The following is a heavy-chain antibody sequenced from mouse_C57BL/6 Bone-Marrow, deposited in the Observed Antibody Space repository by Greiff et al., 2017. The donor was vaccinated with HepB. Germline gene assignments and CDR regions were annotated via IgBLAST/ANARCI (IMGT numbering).Heavy chain of an antibody. Sequence: EVQLQQSGPVLVKPGASVKMSCKASGYTFTDYYMNWVKQSHGKSLEWIGVINPYNGGTSYNQKFKGKATLTVDKSSSTAYMELNSLTSEDSAVYYCANVYYYGSSYGYAMDYWGQGTSVTVSS. D-gene: IGHD1-1*01. CDR3: ANVYYYGSSYGYAMDY. J-gene: IGHJ4*01. CDR2: INPYNGGT. CDR1: GYTFTDYY. V-gene: IGHV1-19*01.